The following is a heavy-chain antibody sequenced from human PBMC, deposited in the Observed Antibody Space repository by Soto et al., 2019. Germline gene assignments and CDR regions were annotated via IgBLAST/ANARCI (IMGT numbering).Heavy chain of an antibody. V-gene: IGHV1-3*01. Sequence: ASVKVSCKASGYTFTSYAMHWVRQAPGQRREWMGWINAGNGNTKYSQKFQGRVTITRDTSASTAYMELSSLRSEDTAVYYCARAYADDAFDIWGQGTMVTVSS. CDR1: GYTFTSYA. D-gene: IGHD4-17*01. J-gene: IGHJ3*02. CDR3: ARAYADDAFDI. CDR2: INAGNGNT.